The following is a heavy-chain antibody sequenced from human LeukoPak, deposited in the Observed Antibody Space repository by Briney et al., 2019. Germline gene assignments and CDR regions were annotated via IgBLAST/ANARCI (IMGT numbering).Heavy chain of an antibody. J-gene: IGHJ4*02. Sequence: GGSLRLSCVASGFTFRSYAMSWVGQASGKGLEWVSTINSSGGSTYYADSLKGRFTISRDISKNTLYLQMNSLRAEDTAVYYCTKAPISGSYRRGFDYWGQGTLVTVSS. D-gene: IGHD1-26*01. CDR1: GFTFRSYA. CDR3: TKAPISGSYRRGFDY. CDR2: INSSGGST. V-gene: IGHV3-23*01.